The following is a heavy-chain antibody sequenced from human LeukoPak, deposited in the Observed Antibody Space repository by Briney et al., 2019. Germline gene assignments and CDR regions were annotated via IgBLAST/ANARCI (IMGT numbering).Heavy chain of an antibody. J-gene: IGHJ3*02. D-gene: IGHD3-10*01. V-gene: IGHV1-69*06. Sequence: SVKVSCKASGGTFSSYAISWVRQAPGQGLEWMGGIIPIFGTANYAQKFQGRVTITADKSTSTAYMELSSLRSEDTAVYYCARVEGTLFAFDIWGQGTMVTVSS. CDR3: ARVEGTLFAFDI. CDR2: IIPIFGTA. CDR1: GGTFSSYA.